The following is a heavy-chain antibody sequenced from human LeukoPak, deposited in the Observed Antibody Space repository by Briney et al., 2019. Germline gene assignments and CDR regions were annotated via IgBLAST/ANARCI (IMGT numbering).Heavy chain of an antibody. CDR3: AREGGDIVVVVAATSYNWFDP. CDR1: GYTFTSYY. CDR2: INHSDGSK. J-gene: IGHJ5*02. Sequence: GSVMVSCKASGYTFTSYYMLWVRQPPGQGLEWRVIINHSDGSKSYAQKFQGRVTMTRDTSTSTIYIELSSLRSEDTAVYYCAREGGDIVVVVAATSYNWFDPWGQGTLVTVSS. D-gene: IGHD2-15*01. V-gene: IGHV1-46*01.